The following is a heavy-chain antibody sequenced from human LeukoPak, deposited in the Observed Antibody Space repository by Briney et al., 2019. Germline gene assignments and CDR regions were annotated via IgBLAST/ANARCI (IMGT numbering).Heavy chain of an antibody. V-gene: IGHV3-74*01. Sequence: PGGSLRLSCAASGFTFSSYSMNWVRQAPGKGLVWVSRINSDGSSTSYADSVKGRFTISRDNAKNTLYLQMNSLRAEDTAVYYCARGRYCSGGSCYDAFDIWGQGTMVTVSS. CDR2: INSDGSST. CDR1: GFTFSSYS. CDR3: ARGRYCSGGSCYDAFDI. J-gene: IGHJ3*02. D-gene: IGHD2-15*01.